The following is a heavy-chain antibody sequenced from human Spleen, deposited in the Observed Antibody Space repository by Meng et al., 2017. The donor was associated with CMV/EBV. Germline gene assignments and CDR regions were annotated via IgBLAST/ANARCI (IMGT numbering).Heavy chain of an antibody. Sequence: SLKISCAASGFTFDDYAMHWVRQAPGKGLEWVSGISWNSGSIGYADSVKGRFTISRDNAKNSVYLQMNSLRAEDTALYYCVKGDYGNYVELDYWGQGTLVTVSS. CDR1: GFTFDDYA. CDR2: ISWNSGSI. J-gene: IGHJ4*02. CDR3: VKGDYGNYVELDY. V-gene: IGHV3-9*01. D-gene: IGHD4-11*01.